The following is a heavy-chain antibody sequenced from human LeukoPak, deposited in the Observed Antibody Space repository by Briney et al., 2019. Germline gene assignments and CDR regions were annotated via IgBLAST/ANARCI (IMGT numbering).Heavy chain of an antibody. Sequence: LPGGSLRLSCAASGFTFDDYGMSWVRQAPGKGLEWVSGINWNGGSTGYADSVKGRFTISRDNAKNSLYLQMNSLRAEDTAVYYCARDLLLYFGEVTMAFDYWGLGTLVTVSS. CDR3: ARDLLLYFGEVTMAFDY. V-gene: IGHV3-20*04. CDR2: INWNGGST. CDR1: GFTFDDYG. D-gene: IGHD3-10*01. J-gene: IGHJ4*02.